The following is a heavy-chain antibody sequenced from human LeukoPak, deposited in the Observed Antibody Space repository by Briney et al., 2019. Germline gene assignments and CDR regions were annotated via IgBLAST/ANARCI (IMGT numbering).Heavy chain of an antibody. V-gene: IGHV4-59*01. CDR3: ASTNRKGITIFGVVTPHAFDI. CDR1: GGSISSYY. J-gene: IGHJ3*02. Sequence: KASETLSLTCTVSGGSISSYYWSWIRQPPGRGLEWIGYIYYSGSTNYNPSLKSRVTISVDTSKNQFSLKLSSVTAADTAVYYCASTNRKGITIFGVVTPHAFDIWGQGTMVTVSS. D-gene: IGHD3-3*01. CDR2: IYYSGST.